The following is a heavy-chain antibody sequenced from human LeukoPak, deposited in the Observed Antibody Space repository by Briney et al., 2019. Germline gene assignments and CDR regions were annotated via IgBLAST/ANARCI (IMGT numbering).Heavy chain of an antibody. CDR3: AREVEYYDSSGYRPHAFDI. J-gene: IGHJ3*02. Sequence: SETLSLTCAVYGGSFSGYYWSWIRQPPGKGLEWFGSISYSGGTAYNPSLRSRVTISVDTSKNQFSLKVNSVTAADTAVYYCAREVEYYDSSGYRPHAFDIWGQGTLVTVSS. CDR1: GGSFSGYY. CDR2: ISYSGGT. V-gene: IGHV4-34*01. D-gene: IGHD3-22*01.